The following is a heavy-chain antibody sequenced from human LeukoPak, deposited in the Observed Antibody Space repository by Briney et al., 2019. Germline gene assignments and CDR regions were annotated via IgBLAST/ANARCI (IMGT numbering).Heavy chain of an antibody. D-gene: IGHD3-10*01. V-gene: IGHV3-7*01. Sequence: GGSLRLSCAASGFTFTTYWMSWVRQAPGKGLEWVANIQQDGTEKYYADSVKGRFTISRDNAKNSLYLQMNGLRVEDTAVYYCAKVAKYYYGSETYYFFEHWGQGTPVTASS. J-gene: IGHJ4*02. CDR1: GFTFTTYW. CDR3: AKVAKYYYGSETYYFFEH. CDR2: IQQDGTEK.